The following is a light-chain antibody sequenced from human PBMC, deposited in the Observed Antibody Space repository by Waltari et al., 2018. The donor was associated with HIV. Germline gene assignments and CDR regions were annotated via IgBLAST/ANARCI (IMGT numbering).Light chain of an antibody. J-gene: IGLJ2*01. V-gene: IGLV2-14*01. Sequence: QSALTQPASVSGSPGKSITISCTGGNTDLGLYNLLSWYRQHPGNAPQLVSYRVNSRPSGVSDRFSGSNSGNTASLAISSLQAEDEGDYYCSSYTRADSLLFGGGTKLTVL. CDR2: RVN. CDR3: SSYTRADSLL. CDR1: NTDLGLYNL.